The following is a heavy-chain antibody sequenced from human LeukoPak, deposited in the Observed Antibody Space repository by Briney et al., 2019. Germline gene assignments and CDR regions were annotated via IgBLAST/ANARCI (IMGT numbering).Heavy chain of an antibody. J-gene: IGHJ4*02. CDR1: GVTFSRYA. D-gene: IGHD6-6*01. Sequence: GGSLRLSCAASGVTFSRYAMSWVRQAPGKGLEWVSSISGSGGSTYYADSVKGRFTISRDNSQNTLSLQMISLRAEDSAIYYCAKGHERTRIAARPSAFDFWGQGTLVTVSS. V-gene: IGHV3-23*01. CDR2: ISGSGGST. CDR3: AKGHERTRIAARPSAFDF.